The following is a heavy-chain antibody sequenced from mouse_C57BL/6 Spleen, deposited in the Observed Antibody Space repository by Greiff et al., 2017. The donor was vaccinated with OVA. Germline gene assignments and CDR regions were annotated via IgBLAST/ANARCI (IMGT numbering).Heavy chain of an antibody. D-gene: IGHD3-2*02. CDR1: GYAFSSSW. Sequence: QVQLQQSGPELVKPGASVKISCKASGYAFSSSWMNWVKPRPGKGLEWIGRIYPGDGDTNYNGKFKGKATLTADKSSSTAYRQLSSLTSEDSAVYFCARGSGYGEAMDYWGQGTSVTVSS. V-gene: IGHV1-82*01. J-gene: IGHJ4*01. CDR3: ARGSGYGEAMDY. CDR2: IYPGDGDT.